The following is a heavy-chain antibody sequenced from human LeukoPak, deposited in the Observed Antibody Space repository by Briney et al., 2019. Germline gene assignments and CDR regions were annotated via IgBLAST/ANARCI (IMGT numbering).Heavy chain of an antibody. CDR2: ISGSGGST. CDR3: AARPGRVPIYFDY. D-gene: IGHD3-10*01. J-gene: IGHJ4*02. CDR1: GFTVSRFG. V-gene: IGHV3-23*01. Sequence: EGSLRLSCAPSGFTVSRFGMGWVRQAPGKGLEWLSGISGSGGSTYYADSVKGRFTVSRDNSKNTLYLQMHSLRVEDTAVYYCAARPGRVPIYFDYWGQGTLVTVSS.